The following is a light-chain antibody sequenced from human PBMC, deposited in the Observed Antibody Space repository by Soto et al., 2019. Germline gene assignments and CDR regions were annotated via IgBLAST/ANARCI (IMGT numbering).Light chain of an antibody. V-gene: IGLV1-40*01. CDR2: GNN. CDR3: QSYDSSLSAVV. J-gene: IGLJ2*01. CDR1: SSNIGANYD. Sequence: QSVLTQPPSVSGAPGQRVTISCTGSSSNIGANYDVQWYQQLPGTAPRLLIYGNNNRPSGVPDRISGSKSGTSASLAITGLQAEDEGHYYCQSYDSSLSAVVFGGGTKPTVL.